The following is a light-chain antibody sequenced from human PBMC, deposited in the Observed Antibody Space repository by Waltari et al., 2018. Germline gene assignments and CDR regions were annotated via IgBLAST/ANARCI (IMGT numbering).Light chain of an antibody. CDR3: QQYNSWVT. CDR1: QSISSN. CDR2: AAS. V-gene: IGKV3-15*01. Sequence: EIVMTQSPATLSVSPGERVTLSCRASQSISSNLAWYQQKPGQAPRLLIYAASTRATGIPARFSGSGSGTEFTLTISSLQSEDFVLYYCQQYNSWVTFGGGTKVEIK. J-gene: IGKJ4*01.